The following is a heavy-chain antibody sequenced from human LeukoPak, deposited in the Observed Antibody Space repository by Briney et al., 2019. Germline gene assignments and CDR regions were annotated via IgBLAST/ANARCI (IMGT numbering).Heavy chain of an antibody. D-gene: IGHD3-16*01. J-gene: IGHJ4*02. V-gene: IGHV3-7*01. Sequence: PGGSLRLSCAASGFIFTDHWMSWVRQAPGKGLEWVANIKEDESTKLYADSVRGRFTISRDNAKSSVYLQMNNLRVEDTALYYCARAVDVADYWGRGTLVTVSS. CDR1: GFIFTDHW. CDR2: IKEDESTK. CDR3: ARAVDVADY.